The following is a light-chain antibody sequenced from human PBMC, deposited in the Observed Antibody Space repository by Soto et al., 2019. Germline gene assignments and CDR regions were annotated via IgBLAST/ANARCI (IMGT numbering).Light chain of an antibody. V-gene: IGKV3-20*01. CDR2: GAS. CDR1: QSVSSTY. J-gene: IGKJ2*01. Sequence: IVLTQSPCTLSLSPGERATLSCRASQSVSSTYIAWYQQNPGQAPRLLIYGASSRANGIPDRFSGSGSGTDFTLTISRLEPEDFAVYFCQKYGRSPPFTFGQGPKVEMK. CDR3: QKYGRSPPFT.